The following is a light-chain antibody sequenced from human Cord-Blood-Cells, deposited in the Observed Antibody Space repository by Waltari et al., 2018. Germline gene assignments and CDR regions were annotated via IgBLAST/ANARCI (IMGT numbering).Light chain of an antibody. V-gene: IGLV2-23*01. CDR1: SSDVGRYNL. J-gene: IGLJ1*01. CDR2: EGS. CDR3: CSYAGSSTYV. Sequence: SALTQPASVSGSPGQSITISCTGTSSDVGRYNLVSWYQKHPGKAPKLMIYEGSKPPSGVSNRFSGSKSGNTASLTISGLQAEDEADYYCCSYAGSSTYVFGTGTKVTVL.